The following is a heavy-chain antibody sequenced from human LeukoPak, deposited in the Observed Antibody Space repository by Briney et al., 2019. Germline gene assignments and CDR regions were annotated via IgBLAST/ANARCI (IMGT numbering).Heavy chain of an antibody. J-gene: IGHJ4*02. V-gene: IGHV4-59*06. D-gene: IGHD3-22*01. CDR3: ARSCPDYYDSSGYRPFDY. Sequence: SETLSLTCPVSGGSITSYHWNWIRQPPGKGLEWIGYIYYSGSTYYNPSLKSRVTISVDTSKNQFSLKLSSVTAADTAVYYCARSCPDYYDSSGYRPFDYWGQGTLVTVSS. CDR1: GGSITSYH. CDR2: IYYSGST.